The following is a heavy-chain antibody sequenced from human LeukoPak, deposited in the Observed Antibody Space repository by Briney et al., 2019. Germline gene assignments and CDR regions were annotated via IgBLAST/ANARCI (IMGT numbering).Heavy chain of an antibody. CDR1: GFTFSTYW. CDR2: IEEDGSHK. CDR3: AKGGHYNFDY. J-gene: IGHJ4*02. V-gene: IGHV3-7*01. D-gene: IGHD4-11*01. Sequence: GGSLRLSCAASGFTFSTYWMKWVRQAPGKGLEWVASIEEDGSHKYYVDSVKGRFSISRDNAKNSLYLQMNSLRTEDTAVYYCAKGGHYNFDYWGQGTLVTVSS.